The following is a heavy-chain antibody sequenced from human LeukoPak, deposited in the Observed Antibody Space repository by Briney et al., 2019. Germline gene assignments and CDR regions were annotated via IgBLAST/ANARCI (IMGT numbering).Heavy chain of an antibody. Sequence: SETLSLTCTVSGGSISSYYWSWIRQPPGKGLEWTGYIYYSGSTNYNPSLKSRVTISVDTSKNQFSLKLSSVTAADTAVYYCARDVGSSGLNWFDPWGQGTLVTVSS. V-gene: IGHV4-59*01. CDR1: GGSISSYY. CDR2: IYYSGST. CDR3: ARDVGSSGLNWFDP. J-gene: IGHJ5*02. D-gene: IGHD3-22*01.